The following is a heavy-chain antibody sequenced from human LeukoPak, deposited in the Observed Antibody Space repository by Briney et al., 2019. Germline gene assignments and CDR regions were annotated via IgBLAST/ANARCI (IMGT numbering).Heavy chain of an antibody. CDR1: GFTFSSYG. CDR3: ARDPRTVRI. CDR2: ISGSGGRI. J-gene: IGHJ4*02. V-gene: IGHV3-23*01. Sequence: GGTLRLSCTTSGFTFSSYGMSWVRQAPGKGLEWVSAISGSGGRIYFADSLKGRFTISRDNSKNTLYLQMNSLRAEDTAVYYCARDPRTVRIWGQGTLVTVSS. D-gene: IGHD1-1*01.